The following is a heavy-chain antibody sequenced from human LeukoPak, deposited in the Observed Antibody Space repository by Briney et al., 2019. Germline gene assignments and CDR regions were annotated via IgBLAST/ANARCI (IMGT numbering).Heavy chain of an antibody. V-gene: IGHV4-59*08. CDR2: IYYSGST. Sequence: SETLSLTCTVSGGSISSYYWSWIRQPPGKGLEWIGYIYYSGSTNYNPSLKSRVTMSVDTSKNQFSLKLSSVTAADTAVYYCATRIAAAGGFDYWGQGTLVTVSS. CDR1: GGSISSYY. J-gene: IGHJ4*02. CDR3: ATRIAAAGGFDY. D-gene: IGHD6-13*01.